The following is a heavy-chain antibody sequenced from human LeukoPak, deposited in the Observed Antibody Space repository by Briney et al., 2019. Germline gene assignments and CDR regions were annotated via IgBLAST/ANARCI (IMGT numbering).Heavy chain of an antibody. J-gene: IGHJ4*02. Sequence: GASVKVSCKASGYTFTGYYMHWVRQAPGQGLEWMGWINPNSGGINYAQKFQGRVTMTRDTSISTAYMELSRLRSDDTAVYYCARPPLRGYSGYDPFDYWGQGTLVTVSS. CDR2: INPNSGGI. D-gene: IGHD5-12*01. V-gene: IGHV1-2*02. CDR1: GYTFTGYY. CDR3: ARPPLRGYSGYDPFDY.